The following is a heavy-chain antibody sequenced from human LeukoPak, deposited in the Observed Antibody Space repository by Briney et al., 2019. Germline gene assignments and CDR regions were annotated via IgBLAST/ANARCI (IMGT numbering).Heavy chain of an antibody. V-gene: IGHV4-4*02. D-gene: IGHD6-19*01. J-gene: IGHJ5*02. Sequence: SGTLSLTCAVSGGSISSNKWWSWLRQAPGKGLEWLGEVVHSGSTNYNPSLKSRVTISVDKSKNQFSLRLNSVTAADTAVYYCARDPNDSSDWVANWFDPWGQGTLVTVSS. CDR1: GGSISSNKW. CDR2: VVHSGST. CDR3: ARDPNDSSDWVANWFDP.